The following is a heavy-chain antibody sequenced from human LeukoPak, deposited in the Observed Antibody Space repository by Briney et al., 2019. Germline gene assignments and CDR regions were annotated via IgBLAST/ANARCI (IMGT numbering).Heavy chain of an antibody. Sequence: PGGSLRLSCAASGFTFDDYAMHWVRQAPGKGLEWVSGISWNSGSIGYADSVKGRFTIFRDNAKNSLYLQMNSLRAEDTALYYCAKGDYDILTTIDYWGQGTLVTVSS. CDR2: ISWNSGSI. D-gene: IGHD3-9*01. V-gene: IGHV3-9*01. CDR3: AKGDYDILTTIDY. J-gene: IGHJ4*02. CDR1: GFTFDDYA.